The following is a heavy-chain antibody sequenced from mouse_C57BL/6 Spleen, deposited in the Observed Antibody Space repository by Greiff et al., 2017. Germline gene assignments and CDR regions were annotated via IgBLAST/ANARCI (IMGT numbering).Heavy chain of an antibody. D-gene: IGHD1-1*01. V-gene: IGHV1-15*01. J-gene: IGHJ4*01. CDR3: TRSDYYGSSYGYAMDY. CDR1: GYTFTDYE. Sequence: VQLQQSGAELVRPGASVTLSCKASGYTFTDYEMHWVKQTPVHGLEWIGAIDPETGGTAYNQKFKGKAILTADKSSSTAYMELRSLTSEDSAVYYGTRSDYYGSSYGYAMDYWGQGTSVTVSS. CDR2: IDPETGGT.